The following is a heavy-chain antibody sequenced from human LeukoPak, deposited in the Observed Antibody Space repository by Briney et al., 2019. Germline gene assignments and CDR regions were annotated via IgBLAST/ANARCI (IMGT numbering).Heavy chain of an antibody. V-gene: IGHV4-59*01. CDR2: RYCSGTT. J-gene: IGHJ4*02. Sequence: SETLSLTCNVSGASISSYYWSWIRQPPGRGLDWIGYRYCSGTTNYKPSLKSRVTISVDTSKNQFSLRLSSVTAADTAVYYCARSSSGYYFDYWGQGTLVTVSS. CDR3: ARSSSGYYFDY. D-gene: IGHD3-22*01. CDR1: GASISSYY.